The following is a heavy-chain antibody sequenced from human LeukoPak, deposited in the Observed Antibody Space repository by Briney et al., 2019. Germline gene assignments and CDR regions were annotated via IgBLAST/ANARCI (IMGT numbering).Heavy chain of an antibody. V-gene: IGHV1-18*01. CDR2: ISAYNGNT. D-gene: IGHD3-10*01. CDR3: ARGKDYYGSGSYYNYGIDV. J-gene: IGHJ6*02. CDR1: GYTFTSYG. Sequence: GASVKVSCKASGYTFTSYGISWVRQAPGQGLEWMGWISAYNGNTNYAQKLQGRVTMTTDTSTSTAYMELRSLRSDDTAVYYCARGKDYYGSGSYYNYGIDVWGQGTTVTVSS.